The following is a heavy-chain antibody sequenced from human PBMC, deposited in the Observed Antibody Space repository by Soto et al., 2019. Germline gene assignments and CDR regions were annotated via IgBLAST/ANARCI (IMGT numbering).Heavy chain of an antibody. CDR2: VYHTGDT. D-gene: IGHD2-21*02. CDR3: AREIVTAGGNNYFDP. CDR1: GGTVASSHW. V-gene: IGHV4-4*02. J-gene: IGHJ5*02. Sequence: KPSETLSLTCGVSGGTVASSHWWSWVRQSPGRGLEWIGNVYHTGDTNFNPSLQSRVTFSVDKSNNQFSLRLTSVTAADTAVYFCAREIVTAGGNNYFDPWGPGTRVTVSS.